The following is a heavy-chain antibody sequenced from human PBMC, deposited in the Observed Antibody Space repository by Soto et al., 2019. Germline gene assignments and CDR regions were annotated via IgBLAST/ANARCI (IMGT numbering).Heavy chain of an antibody. V-gene: IGHV1-2*02. CDR2: INPNSGDT. Sequence: ASVKVSCKASGYTFTGYYMHWVRQAPGQGLEWMGWINPNSGDTNYAQKFQGRVTMTRDTSISTAYMELSRLRSDDTAVYYCARVLSFTAPVYYYYGMDVWGQGTTVTVSS. J-gene: IGHJ6*02. CDR1: GYTFTGYY. CDR3: ARVLSFTAPVYYYYGMDV. D-gene: IGHD6-13*01.